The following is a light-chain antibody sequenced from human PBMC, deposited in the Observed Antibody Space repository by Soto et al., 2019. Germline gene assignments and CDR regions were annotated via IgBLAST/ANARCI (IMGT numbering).Light chain of an antibody. CDR1: QSISRF. J-gene: IGKJ1*01. CDR3: KQSYRTPPWT. V-gene: IGKV1-39*01. Sequence: DIQMTQSPSSLSASVGDRVTITCRASQSISRFLNWYQKKPGKAPKLLIYAASSLQSGVPSRFSGSGSGTDFPLTLSILQTEEIAIYYWKQSYRTPPWTFCRGTKVEIK. CDR2: AAS.